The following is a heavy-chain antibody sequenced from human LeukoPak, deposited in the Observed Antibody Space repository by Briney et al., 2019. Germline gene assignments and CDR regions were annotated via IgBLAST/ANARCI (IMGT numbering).Heavy chain of an antibody. D-gene: IGHD3-22*01. CDR2: ISYDGSNK. V-gene: IGHV3-30-3*01. Sequence: GGSLRLSCAASGFTFSSYAMHWVRQAPGKGLEWVAVISYDGSNKYYADSVKGRFTISRDNSKNTLYLQMNSLRAEDTAIYYCARCGRGYDSSGYYSYWGQGTLVTVSS. CDR1: GFTFSSYA. J-gene: IGHJ4*02. CDR3: ARCGRGYDSSGYYSY.